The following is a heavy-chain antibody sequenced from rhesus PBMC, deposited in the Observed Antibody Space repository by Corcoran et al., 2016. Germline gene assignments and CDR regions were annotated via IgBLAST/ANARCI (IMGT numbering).Heavy chain of an antibody. Sequence: QVTLKESGPALVKPTQTLTLTCTFSGFSLTPSGMGVGWIRQPPGKALEWLAIIYWNDDKSSETSRKRSRTITKDTSKNQFVWTMTKMDRKDTATYYCTRWGYGSSYGLDSWGQGVVVTVSS. J-gene: IGHJ6*01. CDR2: IYWNDDK. CDR3: TRWGYGSSYGLDS. V-gene: IGHV2-152*01. D-gene: IGHD4-29*01. CDR1: GFSLTPSGMG.